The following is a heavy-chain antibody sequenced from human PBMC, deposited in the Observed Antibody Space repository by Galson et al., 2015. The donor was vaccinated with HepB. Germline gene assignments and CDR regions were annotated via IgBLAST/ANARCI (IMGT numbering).Heavy chain of an antibody. CDR3: ARVYGDDAEYFQH. CDR1: GFTFSSYS. Sequence: SLRLSCAASGFTFSSYSMNWVRQAPGKGLEWVSSISSSSSYIYYADSVKGRFTISRDNAKNSLYLQMNSLRAEDTAVYYCARVYGDDAEYFQHWGQGTMVTVSS. D-gene: IGHD4-17*01. V-gene: IGHV3-21*01. J-gene: IGHJ1*01. CDR2: ISSSSSYI.